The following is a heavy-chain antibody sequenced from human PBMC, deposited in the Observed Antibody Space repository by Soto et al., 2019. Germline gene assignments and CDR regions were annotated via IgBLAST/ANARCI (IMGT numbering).Heavy chain of an antibody. CDR2: IVPMFGTA. V-gene: IGHV1-69*12. J-gene: IGHJ6*02. Sequence: QVQLVQSGAEVKKPGSSVKVSCKASGGTFSSYVISWVRQAPGQGLEWMGGIVPMFGTANYAQKFQGRVTITADGSSTTAVMELRSLRSEDTAVYYCARSLVEKYSYGNPSGLGVWGQGTTVTVSS. CDR1: GGTFSSYV. CDR3: ARSLVEKYSYGNPSGLGV. D-gene: IGHD5-18*01.